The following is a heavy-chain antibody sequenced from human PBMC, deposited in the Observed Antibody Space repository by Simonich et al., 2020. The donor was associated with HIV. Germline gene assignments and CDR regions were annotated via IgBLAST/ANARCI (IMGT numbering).Heavy chain of an antibody. Sequence: EVQLVQSGAELKKPGATLKISCRVFGYTFTHYYIHWVQQVPGKGLGWIGRRDPEQNETIYAEKFQGRLTITADTSPDIAYMELSSLISEDTAVYYCATVGLRDGYNYYWGQGTLITVSS. CDR2: RDPEQNET. J-gene: IGHJ4*02. CDR3: ATVGLRDGYNYY. D-gene: IGHD1-1*01. CDR1: GYTFTHYY. V-gene: IGHV1-69-2*01.